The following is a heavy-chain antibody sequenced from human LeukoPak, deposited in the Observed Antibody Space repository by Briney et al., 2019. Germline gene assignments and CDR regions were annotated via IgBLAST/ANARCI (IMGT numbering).Heavy chain of an antibody. D-gene: IGHD3-3*01. J-gene: IGHJ4*02. Sequence: SETLSLTCTVSGGSISGYYWSWIREPPGKGLQWIGYIYNSGTTNHNPSLKSRVTISVDTSKNQFSLRLSSVTAADTAVYYCAGITIFGVVVDYWGQGTLVTVSS. CDR2: IYNSGTT. CDR3: AGITIFGVVVDY. CDR1: GGSISGYY. V-gene: IGHV4-59*08.